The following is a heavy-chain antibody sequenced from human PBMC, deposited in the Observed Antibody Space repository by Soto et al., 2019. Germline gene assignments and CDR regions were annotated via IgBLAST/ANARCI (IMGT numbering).Heavy chain of an antibody. CDR2: ISYDGANK. D-gene: IGHD1-7*01. V-gene: IGHV3-30-3*01. J-gene: IGHJ4*02. Sequence: QVQLVESGGGVVQTGRSLRLSCVISGFSFSTNAMHWVRQAPGKGLEWVAVISYDGANKYYADSVKGRFTISRDNSKDTLYLQMNSLRPEDTAVYYCATKMGPQCELVKLKGDYWGQGTLVIVSS. CDR1: GFSFSTNA. CDR3: ATKMGPQCELVKLKGDY.